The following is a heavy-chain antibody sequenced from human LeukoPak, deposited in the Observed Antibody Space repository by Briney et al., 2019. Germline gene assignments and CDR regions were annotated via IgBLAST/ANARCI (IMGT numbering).Heavy chain of an antibody. Sequence: SETLSLTCTVSGGSISSGGYYWGWIRQHPGKGLEWIGYIYYSGSTYYNPSLKSRVTISVDTSKNQFSLKLSSVTAADTAVYYCARGIAKSRLFDYWGQGTLVTVSS. D-gene: IGHD2-21*01. V-gene: IGHV4-31*03. J-gene: IGHJ4*02. CDR2: IYYSGST. CDR1: GGSISSGGYY. CDR3: ARGIAKSRLFDY.